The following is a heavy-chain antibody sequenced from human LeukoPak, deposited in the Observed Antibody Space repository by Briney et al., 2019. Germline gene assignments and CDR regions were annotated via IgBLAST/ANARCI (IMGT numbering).Heavy chain of an antibody. V-gene: IGHV5-51*01. CDR1: GYSFTSYW. CDR2: IYPGDSDT. CDR3: ARRRGGSGSYFPAPFDY. D-gene: IGHD3-10*01. J-gene: IGHJ4*02. Sequence: GESLKISCKGSGYSFTSYWIGWVRQMPGKGLEWMGIIYPGDSDTRCSPSFQGQVTISADKSISTAYLQWSSLKASDTAMYYCARRRGGSGSYFPAPFDYWGQGTLATVSS.